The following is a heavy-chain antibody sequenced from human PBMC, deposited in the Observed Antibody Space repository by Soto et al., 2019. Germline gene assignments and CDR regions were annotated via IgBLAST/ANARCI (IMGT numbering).Heavy chain of an antibody. Sequence: EVQLLESGGGLVQPGGSLRLSCAASGFPFSGYAINWVRQAPGKGLEWVSIISGSGSSTNYADSVKGRFTISRDNSRDTVYLQMNSLRAEDTAVYYCAKSYYGDYDHRLRFDNWGQGTLVTVSS. V-gene: IGHV3-23*01. CDR1: GFPFSGYA. CDR2: ISGSGSST. CDR3: AKSYYGDYDHRLRFDN. D-gene: IGHD4-17*01. J-gene: IGHJ4*02.